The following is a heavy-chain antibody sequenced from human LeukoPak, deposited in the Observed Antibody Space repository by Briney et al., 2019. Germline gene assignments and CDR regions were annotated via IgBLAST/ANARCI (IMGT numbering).Heavy chain of an antibody. CDR3: AKEMKSGY. CDR2: INPDGRVT. V-gene: IGHV3-7*03. Sequence: GGSLRLSCAVSGFTLSTSWMSWVRLAPGKGLEWVAEINPDGRVTFYAASVKGRFTISRDNSKNTLYLQMNSLRAEDTAVYYCAKEMKSGYWGQGTLVTVSS. D-gene: IGHD6-25*01. J-gene: IGHJ4*02. CDR1: GFTLSTSW.